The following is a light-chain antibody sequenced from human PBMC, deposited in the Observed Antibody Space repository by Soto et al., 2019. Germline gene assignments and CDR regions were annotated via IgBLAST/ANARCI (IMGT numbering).Light chain of an antibody. Sequence: IVMTPSPAILSVSPGARATLSCRASQSVSSNLAWYQQKPGQAPRLLIYGASTRATGIPARFSGSGSGTEFTLTISSLQPDDFATYYCQQYNSYPWTFGQGTKVDIK. J-gene: IGKJ1*01. CDR1: QSVSSN. CDR3: QQYNSYPWT. V-gene: IGKV3-15*01. CDR2: GAS.